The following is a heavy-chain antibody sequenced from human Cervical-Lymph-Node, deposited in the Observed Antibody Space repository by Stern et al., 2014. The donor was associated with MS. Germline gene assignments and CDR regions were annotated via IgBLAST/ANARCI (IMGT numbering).Heavy chain of an antibody. CDR3: ATTMLLGSLVDYFYHYGMDV. V-gene: IGHV3-7*01. CDR1: GITFSSYW. Sequence: EVQLVESGGGLVQPGGSLRLSCTASGITFSSYWMSWVRQAPGKGLEWVANIKEDGSAKYYVDSVKGRFTISRDNAKNSLYLEINSLRVEDTAVYYCATTMLLGSLVDYFYHYGMDVWGQGTTVIVSS. J-gene: IGHJ6*02. CDR2: IKEDGSAK. D-gene: IGHD5-12*01.